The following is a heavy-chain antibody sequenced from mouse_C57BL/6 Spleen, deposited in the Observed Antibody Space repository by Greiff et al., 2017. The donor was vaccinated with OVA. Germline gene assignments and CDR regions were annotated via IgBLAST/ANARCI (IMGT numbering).Heavy chain of an antibody. J-gene: IGHJ4*01. CDR1: GYTFTDYN. CDR2: INPNNGGT. Sequence: EVQLQQSGPELVKPGASVKMSCKASGYTFTDYNMHWVKQSHGKSLEWIGYINPNNGGTSYNQKFKGKATLTVNKSSSTAYMELRSLTSEDSAVYYCARSTVCITTVVDAMDYWGQGTSVTVSS. V-gene: IGHV1-22*01. CDR3: ARSTVCITTVVDAMDY. D-gene: IGHD1-1*01.